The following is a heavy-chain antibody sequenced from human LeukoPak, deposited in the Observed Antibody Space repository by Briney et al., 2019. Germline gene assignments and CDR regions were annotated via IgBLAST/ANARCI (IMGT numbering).Heavy chain of an antibody. J-gene: IGHJ4*02. CDR3: ASGPGTSVIRGVSPKY. Sequence: SETLSLTCAVYGGSFSGYFCWIRQSPGKGLEWIGEINHRGVTNYRPSLGGRVSIFTDRSLNQFSPRLTSVTAADTGTYYCASGPGTSVIRGVSPKYWGQGTPVTVSS. CDR2: INHRGVT. V-gene: IGHV4-34*01. D-gene: IGHD3-10*01. CDR1: GGSFSGYF.